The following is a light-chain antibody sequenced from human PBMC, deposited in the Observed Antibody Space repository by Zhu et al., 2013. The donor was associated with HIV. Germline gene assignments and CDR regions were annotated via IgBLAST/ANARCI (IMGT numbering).Light chain of an antibody. CDR2: AAS. CDR3: QQYGTSLIT. Sequence: DIQMTQSPSSVSASVGDRVTITCRASQAISTWLAWYQQKPGKAPKLLIYAASSLESGVPSRFSGSGSGTDFTLSISRLEPEDFAVYYCQQYGTSLITFGGGTTVEIK. V-gene: IGKV1-12*01. J-gene: IGKJ4*01. CDR1: QAISTW.